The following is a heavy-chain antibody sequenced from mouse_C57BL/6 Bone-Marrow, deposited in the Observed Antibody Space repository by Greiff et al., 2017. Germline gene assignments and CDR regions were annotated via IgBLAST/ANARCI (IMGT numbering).Heavy chain of an antibody. V-gene: IGHV5-4*03. D-gene: IGHD2-4*01. CDR2: ISDGGSYT. CDR1: GFTFSSYA. CDR3: ADYDLSMDY. Sequence: EVKVVESGGGLVKPGGSLKLSCAASGFTFSSYAMSWVRQTPEKRLEWVATISDGGSYTYYPDNVKGRFTISRDNAKNNLYLQMSHLKSEDTAMXYCADYDLSMDYWGQGTSVTVSS. J-gene: IGHJ4*01.